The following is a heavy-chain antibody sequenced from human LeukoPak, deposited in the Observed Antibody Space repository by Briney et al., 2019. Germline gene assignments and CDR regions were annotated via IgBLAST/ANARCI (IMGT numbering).Heavy chain of an antibody. CDR3: AREVVADHHLYYYYGMDV. V-gene: IGHV4-31*03. D-gene: IGHD2-15*01. Sequence: SETLSLTCTVSGGSISSGGYYWSWIRQHPGKGLEWIGYIYYSGSTYYNPSLKSRVTISVDTSKNQFSLKLSSVTAADTAVYYCAREVVADHHLYYYYGMDVWGQGTTVTVSS. CDR2: IYYSGST. J-gene: IGHJ6*02. CDR1: GGSISSGGYY.